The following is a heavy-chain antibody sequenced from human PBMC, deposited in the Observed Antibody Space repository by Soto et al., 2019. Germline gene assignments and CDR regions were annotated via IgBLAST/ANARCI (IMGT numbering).Heavy chain of an antibody. V-gene: IGHV1-18*01. CDR1: GYTFTSYG. CDR2: ISAYNGNT. CDR3: ARGYIPTYYYDSRGYEPEYFQH. D-gene: IGHD3-22*01. Sequence: QVQLVQSGAEVKKPGASVKVSCKASGYTFTSYGISWVRQAPGQGLEWMGWISAYNGNTNYAQKLQGRVTMTTDTSTSTAYMELRSLRSDDTAVYYCARGYIPTYYYDSRGYEPEYFQHWGQGTLVTVSS. J-gene: IGHJ1*01.